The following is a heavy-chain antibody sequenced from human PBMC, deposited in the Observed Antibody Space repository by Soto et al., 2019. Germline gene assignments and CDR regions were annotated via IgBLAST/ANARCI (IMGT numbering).Heavy chain of an antibody. J-gene: IGHJ4*02. V-gene: IGHV3-30*18. CDR1: GFTFSSYG. CDR2: ISYDGSNK. Sequence: GGSLRLSCAASGFTFSSYGMHWVRQAPGKGLEWVAVISYDGSNKYYADSVKGRFTISRDDSKNTLYLQMNSLRAEDTAVYYCAKDKSGYYHYFDYWGQGTLVTVSS. CDR3: AKDKSGYYHYFDY. D-gene: IGHD3-22*01.